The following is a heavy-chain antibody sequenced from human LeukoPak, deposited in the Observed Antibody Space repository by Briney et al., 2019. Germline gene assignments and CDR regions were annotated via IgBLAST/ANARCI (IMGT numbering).Heavy chain of an antibody. D-gene: IGHD4-17*01. CDR2: FDPEDGET. CDR1: GYTLTELS. V-gene: IGHV1-24*01. CDR3: ATGHQTDYPGVFDY. J-gene: IGHJ4*02. Sequence: ASVKVSCKVSGYTLTELSMHWVRQAPGKGLEWMGGFDPEDGETIYAQKFQGRVTMTEDTSTDTAYMELSRLRSDDTAVYYCATGHQTDYPGVFDYWGQGTLVTVSS.